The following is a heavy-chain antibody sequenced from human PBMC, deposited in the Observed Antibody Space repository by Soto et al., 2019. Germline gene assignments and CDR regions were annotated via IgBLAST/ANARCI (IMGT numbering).Heavy chain of an antibody. Sequence: GGSLRLSCAASGFTFSSYGMHWVRQAPGKGLEWVAVIWFDGSNKFYADSVKGRFTISRDNSKNTVSLQMNSLRDEDSAAYYCATTGPYWGEGTLVTVGS. CDR1: GFTFSSYG. CDR3: ATTGPY. CDR2: IWFDGSNK. J-gene: IGHJ4*02. V-gene: IGHV3-33*01.